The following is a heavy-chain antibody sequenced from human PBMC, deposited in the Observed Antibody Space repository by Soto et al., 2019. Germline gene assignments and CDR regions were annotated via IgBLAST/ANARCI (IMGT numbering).Heavy chain of an antibody. CDR1: GFTFSSYS. D-gene: IGHD3-3*01. CDR3: ARDRYDFWSGYSYYNGMDV. V-gene: IGHV3-30*03. CDR2: ISYDGSNT. Sequence: GGSLRLSCAASGFTFSSYSMNWVRQAPWKGLEWVAVISYDGSNTYYAESVKGRFTISRDNSKNTLSLQMNSLRGEDTAVYYCARDRYDFWSGYSYYNGMDVWAQGTTVTVSS. J-gene: IGHJ6*02.